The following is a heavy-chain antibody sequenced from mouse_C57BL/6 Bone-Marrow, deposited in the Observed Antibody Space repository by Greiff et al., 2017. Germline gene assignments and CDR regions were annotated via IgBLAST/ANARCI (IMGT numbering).Heavy chain of an antibody. CDR1: GFNIKDYY. Sequence: EVQLQQSGAELVKPGASVKLSCTASGFNIKDYYMHWVKQRTEQGLVWIGRIDPEDGETKYAPKFQGKATITADPSSNTAYLQLSSLTSEDTAVYYCAPTPIYYDDGWFAYWGQGTLVTVSA. CDR2: IDPEDGET. D-gene: IGHD2-4*01. V-gene: IGHV14-2*01. CDR3: APTPIYYDDGWFAY. J-gene: IGHJ3*01.